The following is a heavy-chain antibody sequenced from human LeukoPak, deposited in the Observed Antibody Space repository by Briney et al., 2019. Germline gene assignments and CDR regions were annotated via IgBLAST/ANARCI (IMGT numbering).Heavy chain of an antibody. J-gene: IGHJ4*02. CDR3: ARVNLLYGDYVGLDY. CDR2: INPSGGST. Sequence: RASVKVSCAASGYTFTSYYMHWVRQAPGQGLEWMGIINPSGGSTSYAQKFQGRVTMTRDTSTSTVYMELSSLRSEDTAVYYCARVNLLYGDYVGLDYWGQGTLVTVSS. V-gene: IGHV1-46*01. D-gene: IGHD4-17*01. CDR1: GYTFTSYY.